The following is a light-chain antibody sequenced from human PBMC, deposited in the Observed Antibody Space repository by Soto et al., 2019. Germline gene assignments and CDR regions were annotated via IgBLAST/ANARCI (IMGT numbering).Light chain of an antibody. Sequence: EIVLTQSPGTLSLSPGERATLSCRASQTINKNYFAWYQQKPGQAPSPLMYSASSRATGIPDRFSGSGSGTDFTLTISRLEPEDFAVYYCQYYGRSPLTFGGGTKVEIK. J-gene: IGKJ4*01. CDR1: QTINKNY. V-gene: IGKV3-20*01. CDR3: QYYGRSPLT. CDR2: SAS.